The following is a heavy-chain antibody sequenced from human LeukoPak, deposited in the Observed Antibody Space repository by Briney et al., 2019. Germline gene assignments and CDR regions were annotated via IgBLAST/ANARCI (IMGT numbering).Heavy chain of an antibody. CDR1: GFTFSSYG. D-gene: IGHD5-24*01. V-gene: IGHV3-30*02. Sequence: GGSLRLSCAASGFTFSSYGMHWVRQAPGKGLEWVAFIRYDGSNKYYADSVKGRFTISRDNSKNTLYLQMNSLRAEDTAVYYCAKDPVEMATIMGGYYFDYWGQGTLVTVSS. CDR3: AKDPVEMATIMGGYYFDY. J-gene: IGHJ4*02. CDR2: IRYDGSNK.